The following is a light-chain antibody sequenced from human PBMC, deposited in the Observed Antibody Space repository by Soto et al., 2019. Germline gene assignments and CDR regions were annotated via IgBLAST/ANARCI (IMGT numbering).Light chain of an antibody. CDR3: QHYNSYSEA. CDR1: QSVSSY. CDR2: DAS. V-gene: IGKV3-11*01. J-gene: IGKJ1*01. Sequence: EIVLTQSPATLSLSPGERATLSCRASQSVSSYLAWYQQKPGQAPRLLIYDASNRATGIPARFSGSGSGTEFTLTISSLKTDDFATYYCQHYNSYSEAFGQGTKVDIK.